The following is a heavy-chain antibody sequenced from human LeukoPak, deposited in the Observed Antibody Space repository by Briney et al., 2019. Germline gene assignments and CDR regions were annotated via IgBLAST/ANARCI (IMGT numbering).Heavy chain of an antibody. CDR1: GFTFSSYG. J-gene: IGHJ4*02. CDR2: ISYDGSNK. V-gene: IGHV3-30*03. D-gene: IGHD3-22*01. CDR3: ARAFSSGSGSY. Sequence: EGSLRLSCAASGFTFSSYGMHWVRQAPGKGLEWVAVISYDGSNKYYADSVKGRFTISRDNAKNSLYLQMNSLRAEDTAVYYCARAFSSGSGSYWGQGTLVTVSS.